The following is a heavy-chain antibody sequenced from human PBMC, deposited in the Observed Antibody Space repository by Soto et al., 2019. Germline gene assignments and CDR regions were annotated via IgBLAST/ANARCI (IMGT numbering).Heavy chain of an antibody. CDR1: GYAFTDYY. CDR2: INSKSGGT. J-gene: IGHJ6*02. V-gene: IGHV1-2*02. CDR3: GRSDTDMAGPYYGMDV. Sequence: QVQLVQSGAEVKKPGASVKVSCKASGYAFTDYYMHWVRQAPGQGLEWMGWINSKSGGTNLAQGVEGRVTMTRDTSSGTTRVEVRRLGADDTAICCCGRSDTDMAGPYYGMDVWGQGATVTVSS. D-gene: IGHD5-18*01.